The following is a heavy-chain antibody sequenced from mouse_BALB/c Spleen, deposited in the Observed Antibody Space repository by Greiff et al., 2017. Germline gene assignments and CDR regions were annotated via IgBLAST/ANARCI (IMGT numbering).Heavy chain of an antibody. J-gene: IGHJ2*01. V-gene: IGHV5-17*02. CDR3: ARLNYDYFDY. CDR2: ISSGSSTI. Sequence: EVMLVESGGGLVQPGGSRKLSCAASGFTFSSFGMHWVRQAPEKGLEWVAYISSGSSTIYYADTVKGQFTISRDNPKNTLFLQMTSLRSEDTAMYYCARLNYDYFDYWGQGTTLTVSS. D-gene: IGHD2-4*01. CDR1: GFTFSSFG.